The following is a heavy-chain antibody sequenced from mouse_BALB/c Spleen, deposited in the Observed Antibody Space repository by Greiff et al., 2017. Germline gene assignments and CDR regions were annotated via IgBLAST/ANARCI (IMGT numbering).Heavy chain of an antibody. D-gene: IGHD1-1*01. Sequence: EVQRVESGGGLVKLGGSLKLSCAASGFTFSSYYMSWVRQTPEKRLELVAAINSNGGSTYYPDTVKGRFTISRDNAKNTLYLQMSSLKSEDTALYYCARQKSYYGYVDYWGQGTTLTVSS. J-gene: IGHJ2*01. CDR1: GFTFSSYY. CDR3: ARQKSYYGYVDY. V-gene: IGHV5-6-2*01. CDR2: INSNGGST.